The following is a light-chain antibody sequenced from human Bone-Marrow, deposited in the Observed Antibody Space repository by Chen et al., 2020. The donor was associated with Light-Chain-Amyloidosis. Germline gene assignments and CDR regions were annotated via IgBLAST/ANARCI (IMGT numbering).Light chain of an antibody. V-gene: IGLV2-14*01. J-gene: IGLJ1*01. Sequence: QSPLTQPAPVSGSPGTPFTIPCPGTSSDVGGDNHVSWYQQHPDKAPKLMIYEVTNRPSWVPDRFSGSKSDNTASLTISGLQTEDEADYFCSSYTITNTLVFGSGTRVTVL. CDR1: SSDVGGDNH. CDR2: EVT. CDR3: SSYTITNTLV.